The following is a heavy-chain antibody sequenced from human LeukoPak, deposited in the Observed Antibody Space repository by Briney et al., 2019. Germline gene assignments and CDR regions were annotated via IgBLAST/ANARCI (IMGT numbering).Heavy chain of an antibody. CDR1: GGSFSGYY. CDR2: INHSGST. Sequence: PSETLSLTCAVYGGSFSGYYWSWIRQPPGNGLEWIGEINHSGSTNYNPSLKSRVTISVDTSKNQFSLKLSSVTAADTAVYYCAREEVAAAAGTNWFDPWGQGTLVTVSS. D-gene: IGHD6-13*01. V-gene: IGHV4-34*01. J-gene: IGHJ5*02. CDR3: AREEVAAAAGTNWFDP.